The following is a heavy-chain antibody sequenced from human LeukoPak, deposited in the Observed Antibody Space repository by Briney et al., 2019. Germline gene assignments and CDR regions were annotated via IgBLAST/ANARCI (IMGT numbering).Heavy chain of an antibody. J-gene: IGHJ4*02. Sequence: PGGSLRLSCAASAFTFSTDWMLWVRQAPGKGLESVSRINTDGTVTTYADSVKGRFTVSRDNADNTMFLQMNSVRDEDTAVYYCATKQWLAPPPDSWGQGTPVTVSS. D-gene: IGHD6-19*01. CDR1: AFTFSTDW. CDR2: INTDGTVT. V-gene: IGHV3-74*01. CDR3: ATKQWLAPPPDS.